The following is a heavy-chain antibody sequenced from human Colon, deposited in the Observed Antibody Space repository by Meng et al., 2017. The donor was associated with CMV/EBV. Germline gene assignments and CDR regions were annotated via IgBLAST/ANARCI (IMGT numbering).Heavy chain of an antibody. D-gene: IGHD3-22*01. CDR1: GGSLTNGYSY. V-gene: IGHV4-39*07. Sequence: SETLSLTCTVSGGSLTNGYSYWGWVRQPPGRDLEWIGTIFYAGNNYHNPSLKSCITMSADTSMNQFSLNLRSTTAADTAVYFCARVMKYYYDSSSRPDAFDMWGRGTMVTVSS. CDR2: IFYAGNN. J-gene: IGHJ3*02. CDR3: ARVMKYYYDSSSRPDAFDM.